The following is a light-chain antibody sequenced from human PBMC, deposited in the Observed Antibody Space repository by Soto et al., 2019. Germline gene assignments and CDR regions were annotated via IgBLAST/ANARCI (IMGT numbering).Light chain of an antibody. V-gene: IGLV4-69*01. Sequence: QAVVTQSPSASASLGASVKLTCTLSSGHSSYAIAWHQQQPEKGPRYLMKLNSDGSHSKGDGIPDRFSGSSSGAERYLTISGLQSEDEADYYCQTWGTGIQMFGGGTKLTVL. CDR3: QTWGTGIQM. CDR1: SGHSSYA. CDR2: LNSDGSH. J-gene: IGLJ3*02.